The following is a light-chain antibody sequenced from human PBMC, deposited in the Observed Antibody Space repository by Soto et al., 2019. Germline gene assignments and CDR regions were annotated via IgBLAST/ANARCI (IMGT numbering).Light chain of an antibody. V-gene: IGKV1-9*01. J-gene: IGKJ5*01. CDR2: IAS. CDR1: QGIRND. CDR3: QQVNSYPIT. Sequence: EIRLTQSASFLYASVGDRVTIXCRASQGIRNDLGWYQQKPGRAPKLLIYIASTLQGVVPSRFSGSYSGTEFTLTITSLQPEDFATYYCQQVNSYPITFGQGTRLEIK.